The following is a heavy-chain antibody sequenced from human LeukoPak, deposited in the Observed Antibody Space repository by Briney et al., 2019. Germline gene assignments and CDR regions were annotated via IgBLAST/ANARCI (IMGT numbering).Heavy chain of an antibody. J-gene: IGHJ4*02. D-gene: IGHD2-21*02. CDR3: ASDYCGGDCSHI. V-gene: IGHV3-72*01. Sequence: PGGSLRLSCAASGFTFSDLYMDWVRQAPGKGLEWVGRISTKANSYTIQYAASVKGRFTISRDDSKNSLYLQMNSLKSEDMAVYYCASDYCGGDCSHIWGQGTLVTVSS. CDR2: ISTKANSYTI. CDR1: GFTFSDLY.